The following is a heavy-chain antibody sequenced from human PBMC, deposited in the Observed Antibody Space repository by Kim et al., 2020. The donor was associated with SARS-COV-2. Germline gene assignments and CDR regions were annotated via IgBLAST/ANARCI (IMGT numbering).Heavy chain of an antibody. D-gene: IGHD1-1*01. Sequence: GTVKGRFTISRDNSKNTLYLQMTSLRAEDTAVYYCAKDLGTGIANYGMDVWGQGTTVTVSS. CDR3: AKDLGTGIANYGMDV. J-gene: IGHJ6*02. V-gene: IGHV3-30*02.